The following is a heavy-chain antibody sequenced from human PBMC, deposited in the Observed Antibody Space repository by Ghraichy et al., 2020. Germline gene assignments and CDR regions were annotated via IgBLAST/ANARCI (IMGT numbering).Heavy chain of an antibody. J-gene: IGHJ4*02. CDR1: GYTFTSYY. CDR3: ARHYYDSSGYYSFDY. D-gene: IGHD3-22*01. Sequence: ASVKVSCKASGYTFTSYYMHWVRQAPGQGLEWMGIIIPSGGSTSYAQKFQGRVTMTRDTSTSTVYMELSSLRSEDTAVYYCARHYYDSSGYYSFDYWGQGTLVTVSS. CDR2: IIPSGGST. V-gene: IGHV1-46*01.